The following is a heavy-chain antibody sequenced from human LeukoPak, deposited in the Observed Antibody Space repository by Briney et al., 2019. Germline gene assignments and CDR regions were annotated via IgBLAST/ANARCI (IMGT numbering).Heavy chain of an antibody. CDR1: GFTFGSYW. CDR3: ATDRGYSTFDY. D-gene: IGHD6-13*01. Sequence: PGGSLRLSCAASGFTFGSYWMHWVRQSPGKGLVWVSRINNDGGGTIYADSVKGRFAISRDNAKNTLYLQMNNMRAEDTAVYYCATDRGYSTFDYWGQGTLVTVSS. J-gene: IGHJ4*02. CDR2: INNDGGGT. V-gene: IGHV3-74*01.